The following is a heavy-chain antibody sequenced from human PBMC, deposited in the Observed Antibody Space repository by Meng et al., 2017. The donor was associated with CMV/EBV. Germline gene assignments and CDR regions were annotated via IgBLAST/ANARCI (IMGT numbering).Heavy chain of an antibody. CDR1: GYTFTSYD. J-gene: IGHJ4*02. CDR3: ARCSRVGIAAAGTATRPYYFDY. D-gene: IGHD6-13*01. Sequence: ASVKVSCKASGYTFTSYDINWVRQATGQGLEWMGWMNPNSGNTGYAQKFQGRVTITRNTSISTAYMELSSLRSEDTAVYYCARCSRVGIAAAGTATRPYYFDYWGQGTLVTVSS. V-gene: IGHV1-8*03. CDR2: MNPNSGNT.